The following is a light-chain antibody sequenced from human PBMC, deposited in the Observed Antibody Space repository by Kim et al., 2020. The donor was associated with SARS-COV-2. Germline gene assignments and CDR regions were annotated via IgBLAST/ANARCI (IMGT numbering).Light chain of an antibody. V-gene: IGKV3-20*01. CDR3: QQYGNSPHT. CDR1: QSVRSSY. Sequence: SPGTRATRSCRASQSVRSSYLAWYQQKPGQAPRLLIYGASSRATGVPDRFSGSGSGTDFTLTITRLEPEDFAVYYCQQYGNSPHTFGQGTKVDIK. J-gene: IGKJ1*01. CDR2: GAS.